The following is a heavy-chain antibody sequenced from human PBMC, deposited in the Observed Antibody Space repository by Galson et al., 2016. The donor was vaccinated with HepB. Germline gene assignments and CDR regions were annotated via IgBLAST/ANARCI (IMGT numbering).Heavy chain of an antibody. J-gene: IGHJ3*02. V-gene: IGHV3-11*01. CDR2: ISSSGRTI. CDR1: GFTFSDHY. D-gene: IGHD2-15*01. CDR3: ARDQGIAVVGDDAFDI. Sequence: SLRLSCAASGFTFSDHYMSWIRQAPGKGLEWVSYISSSGRTIYHADSVKGRFTIFRDNANNSLLLQMNSLRAEDTAIYYCARDQGIAVVGDDAFDIWGQGTMVTVSS.